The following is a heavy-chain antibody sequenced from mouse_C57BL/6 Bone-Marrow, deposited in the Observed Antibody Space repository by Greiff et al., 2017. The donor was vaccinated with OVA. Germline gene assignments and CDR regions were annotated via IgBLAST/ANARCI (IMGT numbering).Heavy chain of an antibody. V-gene: IGHV5-16*01. J-gene: IGHJ3*01. Sequence: EVKVVESEGGLVQPGSSMKLSCTASGFTFSDYYMAWVRQVPEKGLEWVANINYDGSSTYYLDSLKSRFIISRDNAKNILYLQMSSLKSEDTATYYCARGGFAYWGQGTLVTVSA. CDR2: INYDGSST. CDR3: ARGGFAY. CDR1: GFTFSDYY.